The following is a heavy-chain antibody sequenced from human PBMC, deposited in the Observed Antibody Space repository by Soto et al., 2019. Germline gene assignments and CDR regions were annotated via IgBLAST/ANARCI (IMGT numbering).Heavy chain of an antibody. V-gene: IGHV1-2*04. D-gene: IGHD4-17*01. CDR2: ISPSNGGT. J-gene: IGHJ4*02. CDR3: ARDLAVSGDYIFDY. CDR1: GYTFTGYY. Sequence: ASVKVSCKASGYTFTGYYLRWVRQAPGQGLEWMGWISPSNGGTKYAQKFQGWVTLTRDTSINAAYMDLSRLRSDDTAVYYCARDLAVSGDYIFDYWGQGTVVTVSS.